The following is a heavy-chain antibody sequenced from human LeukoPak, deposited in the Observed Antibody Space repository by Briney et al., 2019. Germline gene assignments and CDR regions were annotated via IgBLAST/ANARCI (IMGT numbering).Heavy chain of an antibody. D-gene: IGHD3-9*01. CDR2: ISSSSSYI. CDR3: ARVATIFPSCAWFDP. Sequence: GGSLRLSCAASGFTCSRYSMNWVRQAPGKGLEWVSSISSSSSYIYYADSMKGRFTISRDNAKNSLYLQMNSLRAEDTAVYYCARVATIFPSCAWFDPWGQGTLVTVSS. J-gene: IGHJ5*02. CDR1: GFTCSRYS. V-gene: IGHV3-21*01.